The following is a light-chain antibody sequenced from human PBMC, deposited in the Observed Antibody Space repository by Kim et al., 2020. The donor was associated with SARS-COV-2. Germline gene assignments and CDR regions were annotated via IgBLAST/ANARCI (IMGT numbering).Light chain of an antibody. CDR2: DVS. CDR3: SSYTSSSTYV. Sequence: GQSITISCTGTSSDVGGYKFVSWYQQHPGKAPKRMIYDVSNRPSGVSNRFSGSKSGNTASLTISGLQAEDEADYYCSSYTSSSTYVFGTGTKVTVL. J-gene: IGLJ1*01. V-gene: IGLV2-14*03. CDR1: SSDVGGYKF.